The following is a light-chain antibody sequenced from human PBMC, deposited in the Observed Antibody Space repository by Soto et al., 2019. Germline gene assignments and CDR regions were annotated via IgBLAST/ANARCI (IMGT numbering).Light chain of an antibody. CDR3: QEYNNLPYT. Sequence: EIVMTQSPATLSVSPGERATLSCRASQSVSSNLAWYQQKPGQAPRLLSYGASTRATGIPARFSGSGSGTEFTLTISSLQSEDFAVYYWQEYNNLPYTFGQGTKLEIK. CDR1: QSVSSN. CDR2: GAS. V-gene: IGKV3-15*01. J-gene: IGKJ2*01.